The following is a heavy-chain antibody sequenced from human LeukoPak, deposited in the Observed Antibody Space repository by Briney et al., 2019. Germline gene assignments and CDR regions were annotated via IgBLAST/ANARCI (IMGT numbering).Heavy chain of an antibody. J-gene: IGHJ4*02. CDR1: GSTFSSFP. CDR3: AKDLELAGY. V-gene: IGHV3-23*01. Sequence: QPGGPLSLSCEASGSTFSSFPLSGARRAPGKGWEWVSAISGSGGSTYYADSVKGRFTISRDNSKNTLYLQMNSLRAEDTAVYYCAKDLELAGYWGQGTLVTVSS. CDR2: ISGSGGST. D-gene: IGHD3-10*01.